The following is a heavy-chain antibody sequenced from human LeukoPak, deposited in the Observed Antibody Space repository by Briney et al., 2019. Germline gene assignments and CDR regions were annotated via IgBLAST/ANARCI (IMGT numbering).Heavy chain of an antibody. CDR3: ARRSYGSGSYYLDY. CDR2: IWYDGSNK. J-gene: IGHJ4*02. V-gene: IGHV3-33*01. Sequence: GGSLRLSCAASGFTFSSYGMHWVRQAPGKGLEWVAVIWYDGSNKYYADSVKSRFTISRDNSKNTLYMQMNSVRAEDTAVYYCARRSYGSGSYYLDYWGQGTLVTVSS. CDR1: GFTFSSYG. D-gene: IGHD3-10*01.